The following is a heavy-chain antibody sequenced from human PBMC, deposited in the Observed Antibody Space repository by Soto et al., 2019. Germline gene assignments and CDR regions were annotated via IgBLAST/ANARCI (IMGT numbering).Heavy chain of an antibody. CDR1: GYTFTSYG. D-gene: IGHD2-8*01. Sequence: QVQLVQSGGEVTKPGASVKVSCKSSGYTFTSYGVSLVRQASGQGLEWLGWISVYTGNTKQAQKFQDRVTLTTEASTSTAYLELRNLRSDDTAVYYCARDRCTTDKCYTHHFDVWGQGTTVTVSS. J-gene: IGHJ6*02. CDR3: ARDRCTTDKCYTHHFDV. V-gene: IGHV1-18*04. CDR2: ISVYTGNT.